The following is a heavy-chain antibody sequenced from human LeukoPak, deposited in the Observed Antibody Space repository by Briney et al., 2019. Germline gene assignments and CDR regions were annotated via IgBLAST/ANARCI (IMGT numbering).Heavy chain of an antibody. V-gene: IGHV3-30*02. CDR3: XXXXXXXXXXXXXGVKDRGWFDS. CDR2: IQYDGSTK. Sequence: XXXSGFTXXXYDMHWVRQAPGKGLEWVAFIQYDGSTKYYADSLKGRFTISRDNSKNTLYLQMNSLRAEETDVHYXXXXXXXXXXXXXXGVKDRGWFDSWGQGTLVTVSS. J-gene: IGHJ5*01. D-gene: IGHD3-10*01. CDR1: GFTXXXYD.